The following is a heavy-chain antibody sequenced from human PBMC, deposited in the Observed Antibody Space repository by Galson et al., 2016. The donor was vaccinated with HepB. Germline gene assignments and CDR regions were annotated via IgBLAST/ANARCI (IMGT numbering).Heavy chain of an antibody. CDR3: ARGAGSLYDSPFDS. Sequence: SVKVSCKASGYTFARNGLNWVRQAPGQGLEWMGWISGYNGDTSYAQKFQDRVTLTTDTSTSTVYMELRSLRFDDTAVYYCARGAGSLYDSPFDSWGQGTLVTGSS. J-gene: IGHJ4*02. CDR2: ISGYNGDT. D-gene: IGHD5/OR15-5a*01. CDR1: GYTFARNG. V-gene: IGHV1-18*01.